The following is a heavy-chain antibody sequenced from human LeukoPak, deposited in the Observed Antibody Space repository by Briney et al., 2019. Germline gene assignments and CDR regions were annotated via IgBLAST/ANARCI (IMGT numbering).Heavy chain of an antibody. Sequence: GASVKVSCKASGGTFSSYAISWVRQAPGQGLEWMGRIIPILGIANYAQKFRGRVTITADKSTSTAYMELSSLRSEDTAVYYCARYSSGWYREYYFDYWGQGTLVTVSS. CDR1: GGTFSSYA. CDR2: IIPILGIA. D-gene: IGHD6-19*01. J-gene: IGHJ4*02. CDR3: ARYSSGWYREYYFDY. V-gene: IGHV1-69*04.